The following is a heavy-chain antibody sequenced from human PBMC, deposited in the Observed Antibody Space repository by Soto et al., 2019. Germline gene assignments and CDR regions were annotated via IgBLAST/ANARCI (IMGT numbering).Heavy chain of an antibody. J-gene: IGHJ5*02. CDR3: ARGPRYCSTTTCFSGVTWFDP. CDR2: ISSYNSNT. CDR1: GYTFTSYG. D-gene: IGHD2-2*01. V-gene: IGHV1-18*04. Sequence: ASVKVSCKASGYTFTSYGISWVRQAPGQGLEWMGWISSYNSNTNYAQKVQGRVTLTTDTSTSTTYMELRSLRSDDTAVYYCARGPRYCSTTTCFSGVTWFDPWGQGSLVTVSS.